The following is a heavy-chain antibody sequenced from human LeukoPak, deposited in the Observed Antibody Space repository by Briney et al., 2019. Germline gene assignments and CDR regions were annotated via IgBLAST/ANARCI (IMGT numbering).Heavy chain of an antibody. Sequence: PGGSLRLSCAASGFTFSTYWVSWVRQAPGKGLEWVATIRQDGIETHYVDSVKGRFIISRDNSKNSLYLQMSSLRAEDTAVYYCARGCGRAHRPYFFDYWGQGTLVPVSS. CDR2: IRQDGIET. J-gene: IGHJ4*02. CDR1: GFTFSTYW. V-gene: IGHV3-7*01. CDR3: ARGCGRAHRPYFFDY.